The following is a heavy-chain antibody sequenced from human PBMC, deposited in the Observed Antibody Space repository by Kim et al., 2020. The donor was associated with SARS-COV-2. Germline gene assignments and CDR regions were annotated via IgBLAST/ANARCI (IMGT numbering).Heavy chain of an antibody. Sequence: NYAAPVKGKFTISRDDSKNTLYLQMSSLQTEDTAVYYFTTFPVLGLSAFDIWGQGTIVTVSS. J-gene: IGHJ3*02. CDR3: TTFPVLGLSAFDI. V-gene: IGHV3-15*06. D-gene: IGHD3-10*01.